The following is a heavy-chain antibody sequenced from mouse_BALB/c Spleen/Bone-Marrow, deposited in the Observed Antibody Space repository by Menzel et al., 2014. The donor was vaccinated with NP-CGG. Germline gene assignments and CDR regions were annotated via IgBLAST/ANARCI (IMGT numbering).Heavy chain of an antibody. V-gene: IGHV5-17*02. J-gene: IGHJ4*01. D-gene: IGHD1-1*01. CDR2: ISSGSSTI. CDR1: GFTFSNFG. CDR3: ARRASPTGPMDY. Sequence: EVHLVESGGGLVQPGGSRKLSCAASGFTFSNFGMHWVAYISSGSSTIYYADTVKGRFTISRDNPKNTLFLQRTSLRSEDTAMYYCARRASPTGPMDYWGQGTSVTVSS.